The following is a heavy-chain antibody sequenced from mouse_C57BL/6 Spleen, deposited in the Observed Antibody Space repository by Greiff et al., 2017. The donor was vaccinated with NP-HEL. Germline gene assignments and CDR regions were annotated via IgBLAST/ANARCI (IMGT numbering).Heavy chain of an antibody. CDR3: APGDYGTQ. Sequence: VQLQQSGPELVKPGASVKISCKASGYAFSSSWMNWVKQRPGKGLEWIGRIYPGDGDTNYNGKFKGKATLTADKSSSTAYMQLSSLTSEDSAVYFCAPGDYGTQWGQGTTLTVSS. CDR2: IYPGDGDT. V-gene: IGHV1-82*01. CDR1: GYAFSSSW. D-gene: IGHD2-4*01. J-gene: IGHJ2*01.